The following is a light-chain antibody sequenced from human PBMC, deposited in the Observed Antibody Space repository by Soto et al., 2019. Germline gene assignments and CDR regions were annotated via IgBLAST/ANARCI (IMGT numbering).Light chain of an antibody. Sequence: QSALTQPASVSGSPGQSITISCTGTSSDVGGYNYVSWYQQHPGKVPKLMMFDVNNRPSGVSNRFSGSKSGNTASLTISGLQAEDEADYFCCSYATGSVYVFGTGTTLTVL. V-gene: IGLV2-14*01. CDR3: CSYATGSVYV. CDR2: DVN. J-gene: IGLJ1*01. CDR1: SSDVGGYNY.